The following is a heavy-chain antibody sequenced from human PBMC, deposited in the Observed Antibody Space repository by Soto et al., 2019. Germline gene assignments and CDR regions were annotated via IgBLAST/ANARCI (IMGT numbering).Heavy chain of an antibody. CDR2: ISGSGDST. V-gene: IGHV3-23*01. D-gene: IGHD7-27*01. Sequence: EVQLLESGGGLVQPGGSLRLSCAASGFTFSSYAMSWVRQAPGKGLEWVSVISGSGDSTYYADSVKGRFTISRDNSKNSLYLQMNRLRAADTAVYYWVKRDWGYFYFDYWGLCTLVTVYS. J-gene: IGHJ4*02. CDR3: VKRDWGYFYFDY. CDR1: GFTFSSYA.